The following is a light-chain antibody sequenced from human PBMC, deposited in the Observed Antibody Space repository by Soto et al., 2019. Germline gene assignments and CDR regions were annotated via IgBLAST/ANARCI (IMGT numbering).Light chain of an antibody. V-gene: IGLV2-14*01. CDR3: SSYATGNNYV. CDR2: EVS. Sequence: QSALTQPASVSGSSGQSITISCTGTSSDVGGYNYVSWYQQHPGKAPKLMIYEVSNRPSGVSNRFSGSKSGNTASLTISGLQAEDEADYYCSSYATGNNYVFGSGTKLTVL. CDR1: SSDVGGYNY. J-gene: IGLJ1*01.